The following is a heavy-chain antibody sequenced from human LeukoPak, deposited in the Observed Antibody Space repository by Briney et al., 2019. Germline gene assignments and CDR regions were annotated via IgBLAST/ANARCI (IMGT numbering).Heavy chain of an antibody. CDR3: ARHTAVLPGDY. CDR2: VNPNSGNA. D-gene: IGHD5-18*01. J-gene: IGHJ4*02. CDR1: GYTFTTYD. Sequence: ASVKVSCKASGYTFTTYDINWVRQATGQGLEWMGWVNPNSGNAGYAQKFQGRVTMTRDISINTAYMELSGLRYEDTAVYYCARHTAVLPGDYWGQGTLVTVSS. V-gene: IGHV1-8*01.